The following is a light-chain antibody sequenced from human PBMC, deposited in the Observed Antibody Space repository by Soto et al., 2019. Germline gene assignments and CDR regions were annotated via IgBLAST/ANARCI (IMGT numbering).Light chain of an antibody. J-gene: IGKJ4*01. V-gene: IGKV3-15*01. CDR3: QQYNNWPPLT. Sequence: EIVMTQSPATLSVSPGERATLSCRASQSVSSNLAWYQQKPGHAPSLLIYGASTRATGIPARFSGSGSGTEFTLTISSLQSADFAVYYCQQYNNWPPLTFGGGTKVEIK. CDR1: QSVSSN. CDR2: GAS.